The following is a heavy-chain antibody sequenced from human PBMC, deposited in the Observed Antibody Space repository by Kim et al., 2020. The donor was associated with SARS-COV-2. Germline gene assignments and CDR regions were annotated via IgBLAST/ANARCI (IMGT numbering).Heavy chain of an antibody. CDR3: AKDGPEYSSASPYHNYYYYYGMDV. CDR1: GFTFSNYD. CDR2: ISSGGSTI. Sequence: GGSLRLSCAASGFTFSNYDMHWVRQAPGKGLEWVAVISSGGSTIYYADSVKGRFTISRDNSKNTLYLQMNSLRAEDTAVYYCAKDGPEYSSASPYHNYYYYYGMDVWGQGTTVTVSS. V-gene: IGHV3-30*18. J-gene: IGHJ6*02. D-gene: IGHD6-6*01.